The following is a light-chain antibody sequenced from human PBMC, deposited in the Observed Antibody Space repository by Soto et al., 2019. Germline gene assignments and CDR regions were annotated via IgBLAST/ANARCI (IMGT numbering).Light chain of an antibody. Sequence: QSVLTQPPSVSGAPGQRVTISCTGSSSNIGGGYDVHWYQQLPGTAPKLLIYDNSNRPSGVPDRFSGSKSGTSASLAITGLQAEDEADYYCQSYDSSLSGWVFGGGTKLTVL. V-gene: IGLV1-40*01. CDR3: QSYDSSLSGWV. CDR1: SSNIGGGYD. CDR2: DNS. J-gene: IGLJ3*02.